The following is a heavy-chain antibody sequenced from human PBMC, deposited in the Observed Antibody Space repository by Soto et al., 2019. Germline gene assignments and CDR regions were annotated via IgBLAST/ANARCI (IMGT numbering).Heavy chain of an antibody. CDR3: ARGIAAAGMEAYYYYYGMDV. CDR1: GYNFATYW. Sequence: PGESLKISCKGSGYNFATYWIGWVRQVPGKGLEWMGIIYPHDSDTRLSPSFQGHVTISADKSISTAYLQWSSLKASDTAMYYCARGIAAAGMEAYYYYYGMDVWGQGTTVTVSS. D-gene: IGHD6-13*01. J-gene: IGHJ6*02. V-gene: IGHV5-51*01. CDR2: IYPHDSDT.